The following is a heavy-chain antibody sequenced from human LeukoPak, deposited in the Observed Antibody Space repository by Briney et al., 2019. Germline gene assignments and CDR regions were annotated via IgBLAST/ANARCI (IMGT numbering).Heavy chain of an antibody. CDR3: ARVFGGWLQHYYYYYYMDV. CDR2: IIPIFGTA. J-gene: IGHJ6*03. Sequence: SVKVSCKASGGTFSSYAISWVRQAPGQGLEWMGGIIPIFGTANYAQKFQGRVTITADKSTSTAYMELSSLRSEDTAVYYCARVFGGWLQHYYYYYYMDVWGKGTTVTVSS. CDR1: GGTFSSYA. V-gene: IGHV1-69*06. D-gene: IGHD5-24*01.